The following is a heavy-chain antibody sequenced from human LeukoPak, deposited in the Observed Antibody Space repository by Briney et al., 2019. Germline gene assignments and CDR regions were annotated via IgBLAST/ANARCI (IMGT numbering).Heavy chain of an antibody. CDR3: AKDLRKDGIWDIDY. D-gene: IGHD1-20*01. V-gene: IGHV3-23*01. CDR1: GFTFSTYT. CDR2: IYGSGGAS. J-gene: IGHJ4*02. Sequence: GSLRLSCAASGFTFSTYTMNWVRQAPGKGLEWVSGIYGSGGASFYADSVKGRFTISRDNSQNTVFLQMDSLRDEDTALYYCAKDLRKDGIWDIDYWGQGTLVTVPS.